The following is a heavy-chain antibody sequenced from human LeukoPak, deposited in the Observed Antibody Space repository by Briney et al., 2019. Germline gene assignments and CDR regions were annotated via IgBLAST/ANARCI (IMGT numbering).Heavy chain of an antibody. J-gene: IGHJ4*02. CDR2: INSDGSST. D-gene: IGHD3-22*01. CDR3: ARDREHHYYDSSGYGY. CDR1: GFTFSSYS. Sequence: PGGSLRLSCAASGFTFSSYSMNWVRQAPGKGLVWVSRINSDGSSTSYADPVKGRFTISRDNAKNTLYLQMNSLRAEDTAVYYCARDREHHYYDSSGYGYWGQGTLVTVSS. V-gene: IGHV3-74*01.